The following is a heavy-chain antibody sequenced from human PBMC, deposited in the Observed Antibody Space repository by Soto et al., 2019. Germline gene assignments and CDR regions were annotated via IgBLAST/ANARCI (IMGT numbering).Heavy chain of an antibody. CDR3: ANVETATVVTPDY. V-gene: IGHV3-23*01. CDR1: GFTFSSYA. Sequence: GGSLRLSCAASGFTFSSYAMSWVRQAPGKGLEWVSAISGSGGSTYYADSVKGRFTISRDNSKNTLYLQMNSLRAEDTAVYYCANVETATVVTPDYWGQGTLVTVSS. J-gene: IGHJ4*02. CDR2: ISGSGGST. D-gene: IGHD4-17*01.